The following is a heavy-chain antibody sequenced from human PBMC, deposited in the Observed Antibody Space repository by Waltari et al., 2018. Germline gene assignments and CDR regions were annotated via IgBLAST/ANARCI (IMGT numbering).Heavy chain of an antibody. CDR1: GGSFSGYY. D-gene: IGHD3-22*01. CDR2: INHSGST. CDR3: ARRYGYYDSSGFNYFDY. Sequence: QVQLQQCGAGLLKPSETLSLTCAVYGGSFSGYYWSWIRQPPGKGLEWSGEINHSGSTNYNPSLKSRVTISVDTSKNQFSLKLSSVTAADTAVYYCARRYGYYDSSGFNYFDYWGQGTLVTVSS. V-gene: IGHV4-34*01. J-gene: IGHJ4*02.